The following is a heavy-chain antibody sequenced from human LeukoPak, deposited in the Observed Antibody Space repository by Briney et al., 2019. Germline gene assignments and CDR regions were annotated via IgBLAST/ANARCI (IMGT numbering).Heavy chain of an antibody. D-gene: IGHD6-13*01. CDR2: ISSRGTTI. CDR1: GFTFSGYS. J-gene: IGHJ4*02. CDR3: ARGEEYSSSLYQCDY. V-gene: IGHV3-48*01. Sequence: GGSLRLSCAASGFTFSGYSMNWVRQAPGKGLEWVSYISSRGTTIYYADSVKGRFTISRDNAKKSLHLQMNSLRAEDTALYYCARGEEYSSSLYQCDYLGQGTLVTVSS.